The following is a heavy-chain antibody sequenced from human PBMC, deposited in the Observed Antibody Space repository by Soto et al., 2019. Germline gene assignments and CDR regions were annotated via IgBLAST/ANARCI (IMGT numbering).Heavy chain of an antibody. Sequence: QVQLMQSGAEVKKPGASVKVSCKASGDTFTNYYIHWVRQAPGQGLEWMGTVNPSGGHTTYSQNFLGRVTMTRDTSTSTLYMELTSLTSDATAVYYCARGGHVVVVTAAFDYWGQGTLVTVSS. J-gene: IGHJ4*02. CDR2: VNPSGGHT. V-gene: IGHV1-46*01. CDR1: GDTFTNYY. D-gene: IGHD2-21*02. CDR3: ARGGHVVVVTAAFDY.